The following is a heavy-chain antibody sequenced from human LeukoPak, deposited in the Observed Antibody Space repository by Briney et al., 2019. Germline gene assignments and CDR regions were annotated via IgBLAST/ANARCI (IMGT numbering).Heavy chain of an antibody. Sequence: SQTLSLTCTVSGGSISSGGYYWSWIRQHPGKGLEWIGYIYYSGSTYYNPSLKSRVTISVDTSKNQFSLKLSSVTAADTAVYYWARPRPIQLWAQPYFDSWGQETLVTVSS. CDR1: GGSISSGGYY. D-gene: IGHD5-18*01. CDR3: ARPRPIQLWAQPYFDS. J-gene: IGHJ4*02. CDR2: IYYSGST. V-gene: IGHV4-31*03.